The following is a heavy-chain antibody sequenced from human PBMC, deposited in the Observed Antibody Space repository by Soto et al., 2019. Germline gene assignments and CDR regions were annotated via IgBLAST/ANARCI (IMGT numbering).Heavy chain of an antibody. D-gene: IGHD3-3*01. Sequence: PGGSLRLSCAASGFTFSSYAMHWVRQAPGKGLEWVAVISYDGSNKYYADSVKGRFTISRDNSRNTLYLEMNSLRAEDTAVYYCTKGGPTIFYWGQGTRVTVSS. CDR1: GFTFSSYA. CDR3: TKGGPTIFY. J-gene: IGHJ4*02. V-gene: IGHV3-30-3*01. CDR2: ISYDGSNK.